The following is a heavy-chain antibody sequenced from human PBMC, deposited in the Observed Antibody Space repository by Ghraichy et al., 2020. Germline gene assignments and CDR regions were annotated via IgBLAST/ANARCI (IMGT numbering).Heavy chain of an antibody. Sequence: SETLSLTCAVYGGSFSGYYCSWIRQPPGKGLEWIGEINHSGSTNYNPSLKSRVTISVDTSKNQFSLKLSSVTAADTAVYYCARGVRYDSSGLDLYYYYGMDVWGQGTTVTVSS. CDR1: GGSFSGYY. J-gene: IGHJ6*02. D-gene: IGHD3-22*01. CDR2: INHSGST. V-gene: IGHV4-34*01. CDR3: ARGVRYDSSGLDLYYYYGMDV.